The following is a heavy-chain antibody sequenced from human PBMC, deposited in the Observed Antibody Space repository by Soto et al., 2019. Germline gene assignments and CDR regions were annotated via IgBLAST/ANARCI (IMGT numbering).Heavy chain of an antibody. V-gene: IGHV3-9*01. J-gene: IGHJ6*02. Sequence: PGGSLRLSCAASGFTFDDYAMHCVRQAPGKGLEWVSGISWNSGSIGYADSVKGRFTISRDNAKNSLYLQMNSLRAEDTALYYCAKDISFGSGYYYGMDVWGQGTTVTVSS. CDR3: AKDISFGSGYYYGMDV. D-gene: IGHD3-3*01. CDR1: GFTFDDYA. CDR2: ISWNSGSI.